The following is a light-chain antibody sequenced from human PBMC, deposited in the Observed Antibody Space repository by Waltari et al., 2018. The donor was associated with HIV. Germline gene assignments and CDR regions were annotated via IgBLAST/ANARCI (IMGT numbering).Light chain of an antibody. CDR3: QQS. V-gene: IGKV1-39*01. CDR2: AAS. CDR1: QTIGIY. Sequence: DIQMTQSPSSLSASVGDRVTITCRASQTIGIYLNWYQQKPGKAPNLLIYAASRLQSGVPSRFRGSGSETDFTLTISSLQPEDFATYYCQQSFGGGTKVDIK. J-gene: IGKJ4*01.